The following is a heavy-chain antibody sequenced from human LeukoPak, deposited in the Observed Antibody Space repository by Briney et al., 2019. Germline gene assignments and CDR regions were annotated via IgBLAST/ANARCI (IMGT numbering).Heavy chain of an antibody. CDR2: TYYRSKWYN. Sequence: SQTLSLTCAISGDSVSSNSAAWNWIRQSPSRGLEWLGSTYYRSKWYNDYAVSVKSRITINPDTSKNQFSLQLNSVTPEDTAVYYCARDQGCSSTGCHYTPWFDPWGQGTLVTVSS. CDR3: ARDQGCSSTGCHYTPWFDP. D-gene: IGHD2-2*01. V-gene: IGHV6-1*01. CDR1: GDSVSSNSAA. J-gene: IGHJ5*02.